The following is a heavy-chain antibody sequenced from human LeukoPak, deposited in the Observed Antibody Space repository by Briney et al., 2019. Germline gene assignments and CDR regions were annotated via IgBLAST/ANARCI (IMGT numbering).Heavy chain of an antibody. CDR3: ARGRNDDGGMFFDS. CDR2: ISYSGYT. Sequence: SETLSLTCTASGGSIRSYYWSWIRQAPGKGLEWVGFISYSGYTSYSPSLKSRVAISVDTSKSQFSLRLSSMTAADTAIYYCARGRNDDGGMFFDSWAQGTLVTVSS. CDR1: GGSIRSYY. D-gene: IGHD4-23*01. J-gene: IGHJ4*02. V-gene: IGHV4-59*01.